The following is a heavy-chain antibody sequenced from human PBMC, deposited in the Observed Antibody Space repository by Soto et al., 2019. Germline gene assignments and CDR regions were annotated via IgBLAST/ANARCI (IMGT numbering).Heavy chain of an antibody. Sequence: PGESLKISCKGSGYSFTSYWICWVRQMPGKGLEWMAIIYPGDSSTRYSPSFQGQVTISADKSISTAYLQWSSLKASDTAMYYCARQEDYSNYAWFDPWGQGTLVTVSS. CDR3: ARQEDYSNYAWFDP. J-gene: IGHJ5*02. CDR2: IYPGDSST. D-gene: IGHD4-4*01. V-gene: IGHV5-51*01. CDR1: GYSFTSYW.